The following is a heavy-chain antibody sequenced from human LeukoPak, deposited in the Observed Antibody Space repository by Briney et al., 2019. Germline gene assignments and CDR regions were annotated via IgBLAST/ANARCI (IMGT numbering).Heavy chain of an antibody. CDR1: GGSFSGYY. D-gene: IGHD3-9*01. Sequence: PSETLSLTCAVYGGSFSGYYWSWIRQPPGKGLEWIGEINRSGSTNYNPSLKSRVTISVDTSKNQFSLKWSSVTAADTAIYYCARTDYYYFDYWGQGTLVTVSS. CDR2: INRSGST. J-gene: IGHJ4*02. CDR3: ARTDYYYFDY. V-gene: IGHV4-34*01.